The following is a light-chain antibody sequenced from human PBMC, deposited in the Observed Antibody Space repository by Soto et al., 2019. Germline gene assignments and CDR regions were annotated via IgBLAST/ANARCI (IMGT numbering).Light chain of an antibody. CDR2: EVS. J-gene: IGLJ1*01. V-gene: IGLV2-14*01. Sequence: QSALTQPASVSGSPGQSITISCTGTSSDVGGYNYVSWYQQHPGKAPKVMIYEVSNRPSGVSNRFSGSKSGNTASLTISGLQAEVEADYYFSSYSSSSTSVFGTGTKLTVL. CDR1: SSDVGGYNY. CDR3: SSYSSSSTSV.